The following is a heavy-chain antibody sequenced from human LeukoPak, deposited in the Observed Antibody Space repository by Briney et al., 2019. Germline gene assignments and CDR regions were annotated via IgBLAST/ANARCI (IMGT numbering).Heavy chain of an antibody. J-gene: IGHJ6*02. CDR1: GCTFSSYG. D-gene: IGHD2-21*02. V-gene: IGHV3-30*03. Sequence: GGSLRLSCAASGCTFSSYGMQRVRQAPGKGLEWVAIISYDGSNKYYVDSVKGRFTISRDNSKNTMYMQMNSLRAEDTAVYYCAREGCGGDCYGRMDVWGQGTTVTVSS. CDR3: AREGCGGDCYGRMDV. CDR2: ISYDGSNK.